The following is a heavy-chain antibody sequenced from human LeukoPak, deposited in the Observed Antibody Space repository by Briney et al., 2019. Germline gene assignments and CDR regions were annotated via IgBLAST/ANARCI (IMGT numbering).Heavy chain of an antibody. D-gene: IGHD1-26*01. CDR1: GFTFSSYA. CDR2: ISCSGEST. J-gene: IGHJ1*01. Sequence: LSGGSLRLSCAASGFTFSSYAMSWVRQAPGKGLEWVSAISCSGESTYYADSVKGRFTISRDNSKNTLYLQMSSLRAEDTAVYYCAKFTGSGNYYSSEYFQQWGQGTLVTLSS. V-gene: IGHV3-23*01. CDR3: AKFTGSGNYYSSEYFQQ.